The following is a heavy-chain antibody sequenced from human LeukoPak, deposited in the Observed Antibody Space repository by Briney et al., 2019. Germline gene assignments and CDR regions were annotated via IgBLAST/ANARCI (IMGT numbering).Heavy chain of an antibody. CDR2: TYTSGST. J-gene: IGHJ4*02. CDR1: GDSLSNSY. V-gene: IGHV4-4*07. CDR3: AGDSRSVAVLDY. Sequence: ASGTPSLTCTVSGDSLSNSYWRWIRQPAGKGLEWIGRTYTSGSTNYNPSLRSRVTMPVDTSKNQFSLRLSSVTSADTAVYYWAGDSRSVAVLDYWGQGTLVTVSS. D-gene: IGHD6-19*01.